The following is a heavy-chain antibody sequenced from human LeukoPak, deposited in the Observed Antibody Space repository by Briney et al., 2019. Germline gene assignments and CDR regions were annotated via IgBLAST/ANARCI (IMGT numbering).Heavy chain of an antibody. D-gene: IGHD1-26*01. J-gene: IGHJ4*02. CDR1: GFDFHNYV. CDR2: ISYDVNIK. Sequence: GGSLRLSCAASGFDFHNYVIHWVRQAPGKGLEWVAVISYDVNIKYHADSVKGRFTISRDSSSKTVYLQMNSLRTEDTAVYYCATDRNSGKYYDYWGQGTLVTVSS. V-gene: IGHV3-30-3*01. CDR3: ATDRNSGKYYDY.